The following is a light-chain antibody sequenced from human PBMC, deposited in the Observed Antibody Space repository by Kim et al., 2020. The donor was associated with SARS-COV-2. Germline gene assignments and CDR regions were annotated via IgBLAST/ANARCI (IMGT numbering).Light chain of an antibody. CDR3: QQYDRSPWT. J-gene: IGKJ1*01. Sequence: SPGQRVTLSGRASQSSSSSYLAWYQQKPGKAPGLLIYGAYNRATGIPDRFSGGGSGTDFTLTISRLEPEDFAVYYCQQYDRSPWTFGQGTKVDIK. V-gene: IGKV3-20*01. CDR2: GAY. CDR1: QSSSSSY.